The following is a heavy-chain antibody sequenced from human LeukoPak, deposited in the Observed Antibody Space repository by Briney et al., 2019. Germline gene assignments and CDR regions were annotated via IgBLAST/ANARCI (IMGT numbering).Heavy chain of an antibody. V-gene: IGHV3-48*01. Sequence: GGSLRLSCAASGFTFNNYMINWLRQAPGKGLEWLSYISSDSGAIYYADSVQGRFTISRDNAQKSLYLQMNSLGVEDTAVYYCVREVAYWGQGALVTVSS. J-gene: IGHJ4*02. CDR1: GFTFNNYM. D-gene: IGHD5-12*01. CDR2: ISSDSGAI. CDR3: VREVAY.